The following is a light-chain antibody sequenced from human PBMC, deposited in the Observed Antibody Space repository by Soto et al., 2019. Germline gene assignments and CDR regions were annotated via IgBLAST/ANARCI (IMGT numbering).Light chain of an antibody. CDR3: QQSYITPPT. CDR1: QSVNTF. J-gene: IGKJ4*01. V-gene: IGKV1-39*01. Sequence: DIQMTQSPSSLSASVGDRVTITCRASQSVNTFLNWYQQKPGKAPNLLIYGASTLQTGVPSRFSGSGSGTYFSLTISSLQPEDFATYYCQQSYITPPTFGGGTKVEIK. CDR2: GAS.